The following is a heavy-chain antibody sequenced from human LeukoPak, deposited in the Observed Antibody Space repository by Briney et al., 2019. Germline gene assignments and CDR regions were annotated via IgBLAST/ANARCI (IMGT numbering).Heavy chain of an antibody. CDR3: ARDGGVVPAAYFDY. D-gene: IGHD2-2*01. J-gene: IGHJ4*02. CDR1: GYTFTSYY. CDR2: ISAYNGNT. Sequence: ASVKVSCKASGYTFTSYYMHWVRQAPGQGLEWMGWISAYNGNTNYAQKLQGRVTMTTDTSTSTAYMELRSLRSDDTAVYYCARDGGVVPAAYFDYWGQGTLVTVSS. V-gene: IGHV1-18*04.